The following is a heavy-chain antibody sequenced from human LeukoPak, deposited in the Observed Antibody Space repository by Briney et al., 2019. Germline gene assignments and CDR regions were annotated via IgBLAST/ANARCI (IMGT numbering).Heavy chain of an antibody. D-gene: IGHD6-6*01. J-gene: IGHJ4*02. CDR1: GYTFTSYD. CDR3: ARAEQLVNNLDY. V-gene: IGHV1-8*01. Sequence: ASVKVSCKASGYTFTSYDINWVRQATGQGLEWMGWMNPNSGNTGYAQKFQGRVTMTRNTSISTAYMELSSLRSEDTAVYYCARAEQLVNNLDYWGQGTLVTVSS. CDR2: MNPNSGNT.